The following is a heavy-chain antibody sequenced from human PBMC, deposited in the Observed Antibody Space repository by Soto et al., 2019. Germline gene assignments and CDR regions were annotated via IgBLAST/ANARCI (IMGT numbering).Heavy chain of an antibody. V-gene: IGHV3-30-3*01. Sequence: PGGSLRLSCVASGFIFSSYAMHWVRQPPGKGLEWVAVISYDGSNKYYADSVKGRFTISRDNSKNTLYLQMNSLRAEDTAVYYCAREFGSGDYWGQGALVTSPQ. CDR3: AREFGSGDY. CDR1: GFIFSSYA. CDR2: ISYDGSNK. J-gene: IGHJ4*02. D-gene: IGHD3-10*01.